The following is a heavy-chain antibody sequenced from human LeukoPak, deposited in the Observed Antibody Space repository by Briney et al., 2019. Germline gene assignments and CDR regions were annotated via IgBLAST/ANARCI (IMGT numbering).Heavy chain of an antibody. D-gene: IGHD3-22*01. CDR3: ARGLLAGVFDY. CDR2: ISSDGSNG. J-gene: IGHJ4*02. V-gene: IGHV3-30*04. Sequence: PGGSLRLSCAASGFTFSNYAMHWVRQAPGRGLEWVTVISSDGSNGYYAGSVKGRFTISRDNSQNTLYVQMSSLRPEDTAMYYCARGLLAGVFDYWGQGTLVTVSS. CDR1: GFTFSNYA.